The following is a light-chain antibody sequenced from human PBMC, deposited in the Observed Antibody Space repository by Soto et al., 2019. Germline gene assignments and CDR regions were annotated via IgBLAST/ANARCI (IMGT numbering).Light chain of an antibody. Sequence: QSALTQPASVSGSPGQSITISCTGTSSEVGGYNYVSWYHQHPGKAPKLMISDVSNRPAGVSNRFSGSKSGNTSSLTSSGLKSEYESDYYCSSYTISRTLHWVFGGGTKLTVL. CDR3: SSYTISRTLHWV. J-gene: IGLJ3*02. CDR2: DVS. CDR1: SSEVGGYNY. V-gene: IGLV2-14*01.